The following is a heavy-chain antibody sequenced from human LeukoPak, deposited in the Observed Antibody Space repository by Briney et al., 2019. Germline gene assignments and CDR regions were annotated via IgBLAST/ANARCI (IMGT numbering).Heavy chain of an antibody. Sequence: PSETLSLTCTVSGGSISSYYWSWIWQPPGKGLEWIGYIYYSGSTNYNPSLKSRVTISVDTSKNQFSLKLSSVTAADTAVYYCARHFYPGPHAGPFDYWGQGTLVTVSS. D-gene: IGHD3-3*01. V-gene: IGHV4-59*08. J-gene: IGHJ4*02. CDR3: ARHFYPGPHAGPFDY. CDR2: IYYSGST. CDR1: GGSISSYY.